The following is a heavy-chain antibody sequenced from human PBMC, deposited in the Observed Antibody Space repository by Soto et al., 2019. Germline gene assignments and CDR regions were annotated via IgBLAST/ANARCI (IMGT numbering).Heavy chain of an antibody. D-gene: IGHD6-19*01. V-gene: IGHV4-4*07. CDR3: ARAPNAIAVAAMDAFDT. J-gene: IGHJ3*02. CDR1: GGSISSYY. CDR2: IYTSGST. Sequence: QVQLQESGPGLVKPSETLSLTCTVSGGSISSYYWSWIRQPAGKGLEWIGRIYTSGSTNYNPSLKSRVTMSVDTSKHQLALKLSSVTAADTAVYYCARAPNAIAVAAMDAFDTWGQGTMVTVSS.